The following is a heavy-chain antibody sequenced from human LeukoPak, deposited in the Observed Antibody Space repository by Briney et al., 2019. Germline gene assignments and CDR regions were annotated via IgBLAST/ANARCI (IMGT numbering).Heavy chain of an antibody. J-gene: IGHJ4*02. V-gene: IGHV3-30*04. CDR1: GFTFSSYA. D-gene: IGHD6-6*01. CDR2: ISYDGSNK. CDR3: AKGPGGIAARPEYDY. Sequence: PGGSLRLSCAASGFTFSSYAMHWVRQAPGKGLEWVAVISYDGSNKYYADSVKGRFTISRDNSKNTLYLQMNSLRAEDTAVYYCAKGPGGIAARPEYDYWGQGTLVTVSS.